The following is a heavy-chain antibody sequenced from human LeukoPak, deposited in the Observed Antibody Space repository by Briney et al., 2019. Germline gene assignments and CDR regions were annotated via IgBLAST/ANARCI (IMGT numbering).Heavy chain of an antibody. D-gene: IGHD3-22*01. Sequence: GESLKISCKGSGYSFTSYWIGWVGQMPGKGLEWMGIIYPVDSETRSSPSFRGHVTLSADKPISTASLQWSSLKPSDTAMYYCDRATHADNYCSSGYPPNFGCRGPGTLVSV. J-gene: IGHJ4*01. V-gene: IGHV5-51*01. CDR2: IYPVDSET. CDR1: GYSFTSYW. CDR3: DRATHADNYCSSGYPPNFGC.